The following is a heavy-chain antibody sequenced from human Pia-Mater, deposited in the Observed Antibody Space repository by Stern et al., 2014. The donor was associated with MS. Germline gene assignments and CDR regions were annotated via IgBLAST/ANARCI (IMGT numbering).Heavy chain of an antibody. CDR1: GGTFSSYG. Sequence: QVQLVQSGAELKKPGSSVKVSCKASGGTFSSYGISWVRQAPGQGLEGMGGIIPLFGTANYARRFQGRVTMTADISTSTAYMELSSLRSEDTAVYYCARDGDFGSNYGMDVWGQGTTVPVAS. CDR2: IIPLFGTA. J-gene: IGHJ6*02. V-gene: IGHV1-69*06. CDR3: ARDGDFGSNYGMDV. D-gene: IGHD2-21*02.